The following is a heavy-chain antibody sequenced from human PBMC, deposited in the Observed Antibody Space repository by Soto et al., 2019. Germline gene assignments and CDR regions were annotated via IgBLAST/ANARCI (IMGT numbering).Heavy chain of an antibody. CDR2: TYYRSKWYN. J-gene: IGHJ6*02. CDR1: GDSVSSSSVT. CDR3: ARESPHGMDV. V-gene: IGHV6-1*01. Sequence: PSQTLSPTCAISGDSVSSSSVTWNWIRQSPSRGLEWLGRTYYRSKWYNDYAESVKSRITINPDTSNNQFSLHLSSVTPDDTAVYYCARESPHGMDVWGQGTTVTVSS.